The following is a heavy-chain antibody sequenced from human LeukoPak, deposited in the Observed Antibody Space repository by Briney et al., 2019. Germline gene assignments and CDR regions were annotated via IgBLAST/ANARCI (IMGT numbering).Heavy chain of an antibody. CDR2: IYYSGST. CDR1: GGSISSHY. Sequence: SETLSLTCTVSGGSISSHYWSWIRQPPGKGLEWIGYIYYSGSTNYNPSLKSRVTISVDTSKNQFSLKLSSVTAADTAVYYCARGGVAARHDYWGQGALVTGSS. V-gene: IGHV4-59*11. CDR3: ARGGVAARHDY. J-gene: IGHJ4*02. D-gene: IGHD6-6*01.